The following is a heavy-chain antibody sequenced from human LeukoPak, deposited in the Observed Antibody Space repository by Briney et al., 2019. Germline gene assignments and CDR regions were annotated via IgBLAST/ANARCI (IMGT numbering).Heavy chain of an antibody. Sequence: ASVKVSCKASGYTFTGYYIHWVRQAPGQGLEWMGWINPNGGGTNYAQKFQGRVTMTRDTSVNTAYMELSRLRSDDTAVYYCARVISSSWYHHDHWGQGTLVTVSS. CDR1: GYTFTGYY. CDR2: INPNGGGT. V-gene: IGHV1-2*02. CDR3: ARVISSSWYHHDH. J-gene: IGHJ4*02. D-gene: IGHD6-13*01.